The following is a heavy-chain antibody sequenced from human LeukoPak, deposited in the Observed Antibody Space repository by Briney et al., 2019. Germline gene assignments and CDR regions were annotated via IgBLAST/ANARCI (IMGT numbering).Heavy chain of an antibody. J-gene: IGHJ6*03. CDR2: INWNGGST. Sequence: GGSLRLSCAASGFTFDDYGMSWVRQAPGKGLEWVSGINWNGGSTGYADSVNGRFTISRDNAKNSLYLQMNSLRAEDTALYYCARGTGLTGTGGPYYYYMDVWGKGTTVTVSS. V-gene: IGHV3-20*04. D-gene: IGHD1-14*01. CDR1: GFTFDDYG. CDR3: ARGTGLTGTGGPYYYYMDV.